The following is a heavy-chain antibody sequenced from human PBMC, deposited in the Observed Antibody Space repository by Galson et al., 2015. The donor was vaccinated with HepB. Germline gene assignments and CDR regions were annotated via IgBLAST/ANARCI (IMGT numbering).Heavy chain of an antibody. CDR1: GYTFTSYA. CDR2: INAGNGNT. V-gene: IGHV1-3*01. CDR3: AREGGNPLYYYYGMDV. J-gene: IGHJ6*02. Sequence: SVKVSCKASGYTFTSYAMHWVRQAPGQRLEWMGWINAGNGNTKYSQKFQGRVTITRDTSASTAYMELSSLRSEDTAVYYCAREGGNPLYYYYGMDVWGQGTTVTVSS. D-gene: IGHD4-23*01.